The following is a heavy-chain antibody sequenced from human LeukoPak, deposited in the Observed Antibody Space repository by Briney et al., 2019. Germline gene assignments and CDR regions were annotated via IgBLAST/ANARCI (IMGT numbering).Heavy chain of an antibody. V-gene: IGHV1-69*13. D-gene: IGHD2-2*02. CDR1: GGIFSTYG. Sequence: SVKVSCKASGGIFSTYGFHWVRQAPGQGLEWLGGIIPIFHTSHYARKFQDRVMISADESTSTVYMELSSLRSEDTAVYYCARDPLGHCSSSNCYTRMEFNYWGQGTLVTVSS. CDR2: IIPIFHTS. J-gene: IGHJ4*02. CDR3: ARDPLGHCSSSNCYTRMEFNY.